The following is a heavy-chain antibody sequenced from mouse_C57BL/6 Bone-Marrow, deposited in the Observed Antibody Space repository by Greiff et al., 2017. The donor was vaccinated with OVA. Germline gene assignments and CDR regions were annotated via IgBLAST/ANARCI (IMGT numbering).Heavy chain of an antibody. CDR3: ASSITTVAPYYFDD. CDR2: INPNNGGT. V-gene: IGHV1-18*01. D-gene: IGHD1-1*01. Sequence: EVQLQQSGPELVKPGASVKIPCKASGYTFTDYNMDWVKQSHGKSLEWIGDINPNNGGTIYNQKFKGKATLTVDKSSSTAYMELRSLTSEDTAVYYCASSITTVAPYYFDDWGQGTTLTVSS. J-gene: IGHJ2*01. CDR1: GYTFTDYN.